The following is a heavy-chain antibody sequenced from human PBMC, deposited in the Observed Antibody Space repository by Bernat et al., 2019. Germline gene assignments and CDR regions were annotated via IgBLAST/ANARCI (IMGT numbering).Heavy chain of an antibody. CDR2: VYYSGST. J-gene: IGHJ4*02. CDR3: ARGHSSGSYVDQ. Sequence: QVQLQESGPGLVKPSQTLSLTCTVSGCSISSGGYYWNWIRQHPEQGLEWIGYVYYSGSTFYNPSLKSRVTISADTSQNQFSLKLSSVTAADTAVYYCARGHSSGSYVDQWGQGTLVTVSS. CDR1: GCSISSGGYY. V-gene: IGHV4-31*03. D-gene: IGHD3-22*01.